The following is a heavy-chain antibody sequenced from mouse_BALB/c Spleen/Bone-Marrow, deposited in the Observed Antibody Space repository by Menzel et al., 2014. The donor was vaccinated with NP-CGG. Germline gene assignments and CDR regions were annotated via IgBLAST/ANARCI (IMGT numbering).Heavy chain of an antibody. CDR1: GYTFTSYT. Sequence: QVQLQQSGADLARPGASVKMSCKASGYTFTSYTMHWVQQRPGQGLEWIGYINPSSGYTNYNQKFKDKSTLTADKSYSTAYMQLSSLTSEDSAVYYCARGSLYGSNYYWGQGTTLTVSS. CDR2: INPSSGYT. D-gene: IGHD1-1*01. J-gene: IGHJ2*01. CDR3: ARGSLYGSNYY. V-gene: IGHV1-4*01.